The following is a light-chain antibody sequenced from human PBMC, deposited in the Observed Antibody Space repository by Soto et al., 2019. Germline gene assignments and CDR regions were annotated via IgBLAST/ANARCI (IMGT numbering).Light chain of an antibody. J-gene: IGKJ5*01. CDR3: QQYNNWPPRIT. Sequence: EIVMTQSPATLSVSPGERATLPCRASQSVSSNLAWYQQKLGQAPRVLIYGASTRATGIPARFTGSGSGTEFILTITSLQSEDFAVYYCQQYNNWPPRITFGQGTRLEIK. CDR2: GAS. CDR1: QSVSSN. V-gene: IGKV3-15*01.